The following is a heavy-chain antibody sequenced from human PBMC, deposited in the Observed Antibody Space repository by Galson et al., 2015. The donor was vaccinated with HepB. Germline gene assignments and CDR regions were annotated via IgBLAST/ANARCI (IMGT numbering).Heavy chain of an antibody. D-gene: IGHD3-3*01. J-gene: IGHJ6*02. V-gene: IGHV3-30*18. CDR1: GFTFSSYG. CDR2: ISYDGKNK. Sequence: SLRLSCAASGFTFSSYGMHWVRQAPGKGLEWVAVISYDGKNKYYGDSVKGRFTISRDISKNTLYLQMNSLRGEDTAVYYCAKDSSQRLEWFTRLYYYSALDIWGQGTTVTVSS. CDR3: AKDSSQRLEWFTRLYYYSALDI.